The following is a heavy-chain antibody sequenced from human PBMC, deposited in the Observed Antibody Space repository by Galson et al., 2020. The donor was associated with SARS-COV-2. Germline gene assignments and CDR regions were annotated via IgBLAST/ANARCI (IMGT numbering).Heavy chain of an antibody. V-gene: IGHV3-33*01. CDR3: ARDLVGALYYFDY. CDR2: IYYDGSEK. Sequence: GESLKISCAASGFTFSGHAMHWVRQAPGKGLEWVAQIYYDGSEKYYGDSVKGRFTIYRDSSKNTVYLQMNNLRADDTAVYYCARDLVGALYYFDYWGQGTLVTVSS. CDR1: GFTFSGHA. D-gene: IGHD1-26*01. J-gene: IGHJ4*02.